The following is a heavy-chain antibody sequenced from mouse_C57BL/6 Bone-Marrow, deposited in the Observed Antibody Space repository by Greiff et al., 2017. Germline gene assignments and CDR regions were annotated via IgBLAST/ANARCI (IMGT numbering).Heavy chain of an antibody. V-gene: IGHV14-1*01. CDR2: IDPEDGDT. D-gene: IGHD1-1*01. CDR1: GFNIKDYY. Sequence: EVKLMESGAELVRPGASVKLSCTASGFNIKDYYMHWVKQRPEQGLEWIGRIDPEDGDTEYASTFPDKATMTADTSSNTAYLQLSSLTSEDTAVYYCTTAYGSSSFAYWGQGTLVTVSA. J-gene: IGHJ3*01. CDR3: TTAYGSSSFAY.